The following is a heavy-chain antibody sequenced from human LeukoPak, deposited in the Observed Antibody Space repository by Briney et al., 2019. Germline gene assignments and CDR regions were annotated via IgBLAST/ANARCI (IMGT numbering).Heavy chain of an antibody. D-gene: IGHD6-19*01. Sequence: SETLSLTCTVSGGSISSYYWSWIRQPAGKGLEWIGRIYTSGSTYYNPSLKSRVTISVDTSKNQFSLRLSSVTAADTAVYYCATQSGYSSGWPYYYFDYWGQGTLVTVSS. J-gene: IGHJ4*02. CDR2: IYTSGST. CDR3: ATQSGYSSGWPYYYFDY. V-gene: IGHV4-4*07. CDR1: GGSISSYY.